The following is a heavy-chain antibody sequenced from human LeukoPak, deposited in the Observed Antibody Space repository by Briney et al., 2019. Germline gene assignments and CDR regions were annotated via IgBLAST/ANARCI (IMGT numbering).Heavy chain of an antibody. D-gene: IGHD6-19*01. Sequence: GGSLRLSCAASGFTFSSYSMLWVRQAPGKGLEWVSYISSSSSTIYYADSVKGRFTISRDISKNMLYLQMNSLRADDTAVYYCARDDTSSGYYEFGYWGQGTLVTVSS. J-gene: IGHJ4*02. V-gene: IGHV3-48*01. CDR1: GFTFSSYS. CDR3: ARDDTSSGYYEFGY. CDR2: ISSSSSTI.